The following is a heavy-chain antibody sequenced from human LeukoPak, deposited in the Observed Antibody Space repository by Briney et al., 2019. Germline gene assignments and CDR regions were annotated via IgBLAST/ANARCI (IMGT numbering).Heavy chain of an antibody. Sequence: PGGSLRLSCTAAGFTSSSYGMHWVRQAPGKGLEWGAVISYDGSNKYYADSVKGRFTISRDNSKNTLYLQMNSLRAEDTAVYYCAIDLKGTARRPVLRYFVWWGGGHNWFDPWGQGTLVTVSS. CDR2: ISYDGSNK. CDR3: AIDLKGTARRPVLRYFVWWGGGHNWFDP. D-gene: IGHD3-9*01. V-gene: IGHV3-30*03. J-gene: IGHJ5*02. CDR1: GFTSSSYG.